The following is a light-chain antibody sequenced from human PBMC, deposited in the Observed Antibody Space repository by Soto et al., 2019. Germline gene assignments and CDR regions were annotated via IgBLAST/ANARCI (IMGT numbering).Light chain of an antibody. V-gene: IGKV3-11*01. CDR3: QQRSNWPPLT. CDR1: QSVSSY. J-gene: IGKJ4*01. Sequence: EIVLTXXPXTLSLSPGERATLSCRASQSVSSYLAWYQQKPGQAPRLLIYDASNRATGIPARFSGSGSGTDFPLAISSLEPEDFAVYYCQQRSNWPPLTFGGGTKVEIK. CDR2: DAS.